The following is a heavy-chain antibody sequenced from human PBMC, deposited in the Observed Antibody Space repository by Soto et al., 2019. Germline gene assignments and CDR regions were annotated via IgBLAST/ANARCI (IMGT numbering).Heavy chain of an antibody. CDR1: GGSTSSYY. CDR3: ARLYYDILAGNTDALDI. V-gene: IGHV4-59*01. CDR2: IYYSGST. Sequence: PSETLSLTCTVSGGSTSSYYWSWIRQPPGKGLEWIGYIYYSGSTNYNPSLKSRVTISVDTSKNQFSLKLSSVTAADTAVYYCARLYYDILAGNTDALDIRGQGTMVTVSS. D-gene: IGHD3-9*01. J-gene: IGHJ3*02.